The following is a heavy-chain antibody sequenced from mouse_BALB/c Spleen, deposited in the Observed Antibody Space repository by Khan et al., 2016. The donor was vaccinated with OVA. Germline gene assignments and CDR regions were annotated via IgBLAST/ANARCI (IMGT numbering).Heavy chain of an antibody. Sequence: EVELVESGGGLVKPGGSLKLSCAASGFTFSDYYMYWVRQTPEKRLEWVATISDGGSYTYYPDSVKGRFTISRDNAKNNLYLQMSSLKSEDQDMYYCARAGYGGFAYWGQGTLVTVSA. V-gene: IGHV5-4*02. CDR3: ARAGYGGFAY. CDR2: ISDGGSYT. CDR1: GFTFSDYY. D-gene: IGHD1-1*02. J-gene: IGHJ3*01.